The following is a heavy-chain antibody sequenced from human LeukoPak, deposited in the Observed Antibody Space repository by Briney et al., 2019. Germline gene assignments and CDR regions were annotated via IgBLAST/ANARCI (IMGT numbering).Heavy chain of an antibody. J-gene: IGHJ1*01. CDR3: TARYCRSTSCYGEYFQR. Sequence: GGSLRLSCAASGFTFSNAWMSWVRQAPGKGLEWVGRIKSKTDGGTTDYAAPVKGRFTISRDDSKNTLYLQMNSLKTEDTAVYYCTARYCRSTSCYGEYFQRWGQGILVTVSS. CDR2: IKSKTDGGTT. D-gene: IGHD2-2*01. CDR1: GFTFSNAW. V-gene: IGHV3-15*01.